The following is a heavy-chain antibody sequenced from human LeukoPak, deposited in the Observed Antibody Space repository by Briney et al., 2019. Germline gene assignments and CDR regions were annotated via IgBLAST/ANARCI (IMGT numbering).Heavy chain of an antibody. V-gene: IGHV3-43*02. Sequence: GGSLRLSCAASGFTFDDYVMHWVRQAPGKGLEWVSLISGDGSSTYYADSVKGRFTISRDNSKNSLYLQMNSLRTDDSALYYCAKDIGRGNDYFDFWGQGTLVTVSS. D-gene: IGHD3-16*01. CDR1: GFTFDDYV. J-gene: IGHJ4*02. CDR2: ISGDGSST. CDR3: AKDIGRGNDYFDF.